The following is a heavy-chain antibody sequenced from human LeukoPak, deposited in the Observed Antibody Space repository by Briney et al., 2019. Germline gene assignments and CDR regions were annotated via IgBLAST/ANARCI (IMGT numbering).Heavy chain of an antibody. V-gene: IGHV4-34*01. CDR1: GGSFSGYY. CDR3: AREGSDYYFDY. D-gene: IGHD3-10*01. Sequence: SETLSLTCAVYGGSFSGYYWSWIRQPPGKGLEWIGEINHSGSTNYNPSLKSRVTISVDTSKNQFSLKLSSVTAADTAAYYCAREGSDYYFDYWGQGTLVTVSS. CDR2: INHSGST. J-gene: IGHJ4*02.